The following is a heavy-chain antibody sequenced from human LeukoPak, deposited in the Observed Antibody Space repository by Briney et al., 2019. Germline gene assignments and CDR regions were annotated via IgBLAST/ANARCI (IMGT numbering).Heavy chain of an antibody. CDR2: IYTSGST. J-gene: IGHJ5*02. Sequence: SETLSLTCTVSGGSISSYYWSWIRQPAGKGLEWIGRIYTSGSTNYNPSLKSRVTMSVDTSKNQFSLKLSSVTAADTAVYYCARHTIVGATGENWFDPWGQGTLVTVSS. V-gene: IGHV4-4*07. D-gene: IGHD1-26*01. CDR1: GGSISSYY. CDR3: ARHTIVGATGENWFDP.